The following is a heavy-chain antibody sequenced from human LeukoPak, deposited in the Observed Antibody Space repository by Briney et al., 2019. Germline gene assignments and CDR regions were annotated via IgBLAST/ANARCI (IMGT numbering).Heavy chain of an antibody. CDR3: ARVGYSSGWYDY. J-gene: IGHJ4*02. V-gene: IGHV3-66*01. CDR1: GFTVSTNY. D-gene: IGHD6-19*01. Sequence: SGGSLRLSCAASGFTVSTNYMSWVRQAPGKGLEWVSVIYSGGNTYYADSVKGRFTISRDNSKNTLYLQMNSLRAEDTAVYYCARVGYSSGWYDYWGQGTLVTVSS. CDR2: IYSGGNT.